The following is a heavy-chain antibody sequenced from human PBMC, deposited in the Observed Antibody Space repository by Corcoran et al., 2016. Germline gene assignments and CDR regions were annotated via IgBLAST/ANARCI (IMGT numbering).Heavy chain of an antibody. V-gene: IGHV3-48*02. CDR3: ARDLLNNYDYYYGMDV. CDR1: GFTFSSYS. Sequence: EVQLVESGGGLVQPGGSLRLSCAASGFTFSSYSMNWVRQAPGKGLEWVSYISSSSSTIYYADSVKGRFTISRDNAKNSLYGQMNSLRDEDTAWYYCARDLLNNYDYYYGMDVWGQGTTVTVSS. J-gene: IGHJ6*02. CDR2: ISSSSSTI. D-gene: IGHD2-8*02.